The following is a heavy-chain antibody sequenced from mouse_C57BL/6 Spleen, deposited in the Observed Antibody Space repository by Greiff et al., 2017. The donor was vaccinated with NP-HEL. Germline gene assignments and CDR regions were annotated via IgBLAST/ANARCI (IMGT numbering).Heavy chain of an antibody. CDR1: GYAFSSSW. CDR3: ARGGTAQAPFAY. V-gene: IGHV1-82*01. Sequence: QVQLQQSGPELVKPGASVKISCKASGYAFSSSWLNWVKQRPGKGLEWIGRIYPGDGDTNYNGKFKGKATLTADKSSSTAYMQLSSLTSEDSAVYFCARGGTAQAPFAYWGQGTLVTVSA. J-gene: IGHJ3*01. D-gene: IGHD3-2*02. CDR2: IYPGDGDT.